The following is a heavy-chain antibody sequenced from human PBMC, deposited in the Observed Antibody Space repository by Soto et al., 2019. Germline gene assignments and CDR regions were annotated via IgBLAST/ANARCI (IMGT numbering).Heavy chain of an antibody. CDR2: MYYSGTT. V-gene: IGHV4-39*01. CDR3: ARLGFGELFGLFDY. D-gene: IGHD3-10*01. J-gene: IGHJ4*02. CDR1: GGSISSSSYY. Sequence: PSETLSLTCTVSGGSISSSSYYWGWIRQPPGKGLEWIGSMYYSGTTYYNPSLKSRVTISVDTSKNQFSLKLGSVTAADTAVYYCARLGFGELFGLFDYWGQGTLVTVSS.